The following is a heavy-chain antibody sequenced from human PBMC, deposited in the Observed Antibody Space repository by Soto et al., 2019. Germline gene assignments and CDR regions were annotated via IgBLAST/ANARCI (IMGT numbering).Heavy chain of an antibody. V-gene: IGHV3-11*01. CDR2: ISPSGSST. Sequence: QVQLVESGGGLVKPGGSLRLSCAASGFTFRDYYVSWIRRSPEKGLEWVAYISPSGSSTYYADSVKGRFTISRDNADNSLYLQMNNLRAEDTAVYYCASGHYGLDVWGQGTTVTVSS. J-gene: IGHJ6*02. CDR3: ASGHYGLDV. CDR1: GFTFRDYY.